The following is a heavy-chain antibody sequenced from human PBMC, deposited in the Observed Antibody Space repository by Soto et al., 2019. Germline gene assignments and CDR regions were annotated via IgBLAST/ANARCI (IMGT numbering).Heavy chain of an antibody. CDR1: GYTFTSYG. V-gene: IGHV1-18*01. CDR3: ARDIREPSSSWYGMDV. Sequence: ASVKVSCKASGYTFTSYGISWVRQAPGQGLEWMGWISAYNGNTNYAQKFQGRVTMTRDTSASTVYMELSSLRSEDTAVYYCARDIREPSSSWYGMDVWGQGTTVTVSS. D-gene: IGHD6-6*01. J-gene: IGHJ6*02. CDR2: ISAYNGNT.